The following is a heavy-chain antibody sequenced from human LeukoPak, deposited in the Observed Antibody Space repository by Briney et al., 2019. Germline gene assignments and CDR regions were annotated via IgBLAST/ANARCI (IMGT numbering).Heavy chain of an antibody. V-gene: IGHV1-69*13. CDR2: IIPIFGTA. D-gene: IGHD5-18*01. CDR1: GGTFSSCA. J-gene: IGHJ4*02. CDR3: AWGYSYDFHFDY. Sequence: GASVKVSCKASGGTFSSCAISWVRQAPGQGLEWMGGIIPIFGTANYAQKFQGRVTITADESTSTAYMELSSLRSEDTAVYYCAWGYSYDFHFDYWGQGTLVTVSS.